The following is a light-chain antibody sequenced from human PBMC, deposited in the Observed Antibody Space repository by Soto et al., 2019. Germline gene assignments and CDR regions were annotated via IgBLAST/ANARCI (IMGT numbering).Light chain of an antibody. V-gene: IGKV3-15*01. CDR2: GAS. CDR1: QSVSSN. CDR3: QQYNNWWT. J-gene: IGKJ1*01. Sequence: EIVMTQSPATLSVSPGERATLSCRASQSVSSNLAWYQQKPGQAPRLLIYGASTRATGIPDRFSGSGSGTESTLTISSLQSEDFAVYYCQQYNNWWTFGQGTKVEVK.